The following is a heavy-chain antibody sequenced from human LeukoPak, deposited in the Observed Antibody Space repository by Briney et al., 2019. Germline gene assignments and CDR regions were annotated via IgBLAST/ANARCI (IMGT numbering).Heavy chain of an antibody. CDR2: ISSSGSPI. V-gene: IGHV3-48*03. J-gene: IGHJ4*02. CDR1: GFTFSSYE. Sequence: PGGSLRLSCGASGFTFSSYEMNWVRQAPGKGLEWVSYISSSGSPIYYADSVKGRFTISRDNAKNSLYLQMNSLGAEDTAIYYCVLRGAVAAADFWGQGTLVTVSS. D-gene: IGHD6-19*01. CDR3: VLRGAVAAADF.